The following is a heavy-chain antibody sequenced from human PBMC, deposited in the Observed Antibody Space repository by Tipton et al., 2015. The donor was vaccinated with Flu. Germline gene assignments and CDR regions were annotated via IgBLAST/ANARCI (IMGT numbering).Heavy chain of an antibody. J-gene: IGHJ3*01. D-gene: IGHD2-21*01. CDR2: VSYSETLSFSATT. Sequence: TLSLTCTVSGGSVSSGSHFWSWLRQPAGKGLEWIGSVSYSETLSFSATTYYNKSLKSRLTMSANTSKNEVSLRLSSVTAADTAMYYCAIQWVIVRSPAFDVWGQGRMVTVSS. V-gene: IGHV4-39*01. CDR3: AIQWVIVRSPAFDV. CDR1: GGSVSSGSHF.